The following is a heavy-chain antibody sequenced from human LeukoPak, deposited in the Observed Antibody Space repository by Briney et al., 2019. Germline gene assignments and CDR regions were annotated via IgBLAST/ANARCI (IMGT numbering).Heavy chain of an antibody. V-gene: IGHV4-34*01. D-gene: IGHD1-14*01. CDR1: GGSFSGYY. Sequence: SETLSLTCAVYGGSFSGYYWSWIRQPPGNGLEWIGEINHSGSTNYNPSLKSRVTISVDTSKNQFSLKLSSVTAADTAVYYCARQGSPGGWFDPWGQGTLVTVSS. J-gene: IGHJ5*02. CDR2: INHSGST. CDR3: ARQGSPGGWFDP.